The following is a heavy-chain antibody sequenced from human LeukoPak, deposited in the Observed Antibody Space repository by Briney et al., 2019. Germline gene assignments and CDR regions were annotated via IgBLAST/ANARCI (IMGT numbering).Heavy chain of an antibody. CDR2: INQGGSEK. CDR1: GFTFSSNW. J-gene: IGHJ4*02. CDR3: ARDFD. V-gene: IGHV3-7*04. Sequence: PGGSLRLSCAASGFTFSSNWMTWVRQAPGKGLEWVANINQGGSEKYYVDSVKGRFTISRDNAKNSLYLQMNSLRVDDTAVYYCARDFDWGQGTLVTVSS.